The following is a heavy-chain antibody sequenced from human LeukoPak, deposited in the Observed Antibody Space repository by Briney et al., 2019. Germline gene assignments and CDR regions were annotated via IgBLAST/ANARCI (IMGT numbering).Heavy chain of an antibody. V-gene: IGHV4-39*01. Sequence: PSETLSLTCTVSGGSISSSSHSWGWIRQPPGKGLEWPGSIYYTGRTYYNPSLKSRVTISVDTSKNQFSLKLSSVTAADTAVYYCAQSLGSSNWIGNWFDPWGQGTLVTVSS. CDR1: GGSISSSSHS. D-gene: IGHD6-13*01. J-gene: IGHJ5*02. CDR2: IYYTGRT. CDR3: AQSLGSSNWIGNWFDP.